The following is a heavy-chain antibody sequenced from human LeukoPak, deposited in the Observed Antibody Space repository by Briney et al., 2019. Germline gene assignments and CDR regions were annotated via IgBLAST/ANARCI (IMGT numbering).Heavy chain of an antibody. V-gene: IGHV3-48*03. D-gene: IGHD3-22*01. Sequence: GGSLRLSCAASGFTFSSYEMNWVRQAPGKGLEWVSYISSSGSTIYYADSVKGRFTISRDNAKNSLYLQMNSLRAEDTAVYYCARESYDSSGYYIFFDYWGPGTLVTVSS. CDR1: GFTFSSYE. J-gene: IGHJ4*02. CDR2: ISSSGSTI. CDR3: ARESYDSSGYYIFFDY.